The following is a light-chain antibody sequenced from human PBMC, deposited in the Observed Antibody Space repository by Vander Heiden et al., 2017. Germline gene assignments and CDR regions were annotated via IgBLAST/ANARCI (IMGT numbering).Light chain of an antibody. CDR1: QSVSSN. CDR2: DAS. CDR3: QQRSNGPPLT. J-gene: IGKJ4*01. V-gene: IGKV3-11*01. Sequence: EIVLTQSPATLSLSPGERATLSCRASQSVSSNLAWYQQKPGQAPRLLIYDASNRATGIPARFSGSGSGTDFTLTISSLEPEDFAVYYCQQRSNGPPLTFGGGTKVEIK.